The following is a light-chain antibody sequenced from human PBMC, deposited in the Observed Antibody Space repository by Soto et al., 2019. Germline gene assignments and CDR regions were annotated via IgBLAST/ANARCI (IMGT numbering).Light chain of an antibody. V-gene: IGKV3-20*01. CDR2: GAS. CDR3: QQYGSSPPT. CDR1: QSVSSSY. Sequence: EIVLTQSPGTLSLSPGERATLSCRASQSVSSSYLAWYQHKPGQAPRLLIYGASSRATGIPDRFSGSGSGTDFTLTISRLEHEDFAVYYCQQYGSSPPTFGQGTKLEIK. J-gene: IGKJ2*01.